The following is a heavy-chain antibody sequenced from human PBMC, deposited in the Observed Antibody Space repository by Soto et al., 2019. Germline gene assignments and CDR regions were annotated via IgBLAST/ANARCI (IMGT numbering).Heavy chain of an antibody. CDR2: INAGNGNT. CDR1: GYTFTGYY. Sequence: ASVKVSCKASGYTFTGYYMHWVRQAPGQRLEWMGWINAGNGNTKYSQKFQGRVTITRDTSASTAYMELSSLRSEDTAVYYCASAYCGGYYHYYYGMDVWGQGTTVTVSS. D-gene: IGHD2-21*01. J-gene: IGHJ6*02. V-gene: IGHV1-3*01. CDR3: ASAYCGGYYHYYYGMDV.